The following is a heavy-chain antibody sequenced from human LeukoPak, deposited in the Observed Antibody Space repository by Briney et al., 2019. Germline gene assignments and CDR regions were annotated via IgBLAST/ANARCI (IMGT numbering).Heavy chain of an antibody. V-gene: IGHV4-38-2*02. Sequence: SETLSLTCTVSGYSISSGYLWGWIRQPPGKGLEWIGSIDGSGSSYYNPSLKSRVIISVDTSRNQFSLKLSSVTAADTAVYYCARGSKRYSYGFFDYWGQGTLVTVSS. CDR2: IDGSGSS. D-gene: IGHD5-18*01. J-gene: IGHJ4*02. CDR3: ARGSKRYSYGFFDY. CDR1: GYSISSGYL.